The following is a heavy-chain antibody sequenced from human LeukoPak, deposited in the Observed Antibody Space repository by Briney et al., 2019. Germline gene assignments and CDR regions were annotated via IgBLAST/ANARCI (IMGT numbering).Heavy chain of an antibody. J-gene: IGHJ4*02. V-gene: IGHV3-15*01. CDR2: IKSKTDGGTT. CDR3: AKHRGPYSRTFDY. CDR1: GFTFSNAW. Sequence: GGSLRLSCAASGFTFSNAWMSWVRQAPGKGLEWVGRIKSKTDGGTTDYAAPVKGRFTISRDDSKNTLYLQMNSLRAEDTAVYYCAKHRGPYSRTFDYWGQGTLVTVSS. D-gene: IGHD3-22*01.